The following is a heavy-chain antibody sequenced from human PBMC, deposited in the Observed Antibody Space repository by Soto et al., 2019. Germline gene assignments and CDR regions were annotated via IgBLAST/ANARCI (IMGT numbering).Heavy chain of an antibody. Sequence: GGSLRLACAASGFTFSSYCMHWVRQAPGKGLEWVAVIWYDGSNKYYADSVKGRFTISRDNSKNTLYLQMNSLRAEDTAVYYCAREFSVATDYWGQATLVTVSS. V-gene: IGHV3-33*01. J-gene: IGHJ4*02. CDR1: GFTFSSYC. CDR3: AREFSVATDY. CDR2: IWYDGSNK.